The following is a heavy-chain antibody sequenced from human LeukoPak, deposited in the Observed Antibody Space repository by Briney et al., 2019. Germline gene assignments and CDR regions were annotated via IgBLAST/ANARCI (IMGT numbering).Heavy chain of an antibody. CDR3: AREGSSSPGDY. D-gene: IGHD6-6*01. V-gene: IGHV3-7*01. CDR1: GFTFSSDW. Sequence: GGSLRLSCAASGFTFSSDWMSWVRQAPGKGLEWVANIKQDGSEKYYVDSVKGRFTISRDNANNSLYLQMNRLRAEDTAVYYCAREGSSSPGDYWGQGTLVTVSS. CDR2: IKQDGSEK. J-gene: IGHJ4*02.